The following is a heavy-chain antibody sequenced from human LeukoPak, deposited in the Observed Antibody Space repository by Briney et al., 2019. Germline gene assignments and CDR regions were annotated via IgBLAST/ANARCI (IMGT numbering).Heavy chain of an antibody. V-gene: IGHV1-69*06. J-gene: IGHJ5*02. CDR1: GGTFSSYA. D-gene: IGHD3-10*01. CDR3: AKDRYYGSGSLFDP. Sequence: SVKVSCKASGGTFSSYAISWVRQAPGQGLEWMGGIIPIFGTANYAQKFQGRVTITADKSTSTAYMELSSLRAEDTAVYYCAKDRYYGSGSLFDPWGQGTLVTVSS. CDR2: IIPIFGTA.